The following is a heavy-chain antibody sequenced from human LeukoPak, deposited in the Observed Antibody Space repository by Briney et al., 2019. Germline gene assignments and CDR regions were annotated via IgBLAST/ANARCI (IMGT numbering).Heavy chain of an antibody. Sequence: PSETLSLTCTVSGCSISSYYWSWIRQPAGKGLEWIGRISTGGSTNYNPSLKSRVTMSVDTSKNQFSLKLSSVTAADTAVYYCARGSYYGSGRPFDYWGQGTPVTVSS. J-gene: IGHJ4*02. CDR2: ISTGGST. V-gene: IGHV4-4*07. CDR1: GCSISSYY. CDR3: ARGSYYGSGRPFDY. D-gene: IGHD3-10*01.